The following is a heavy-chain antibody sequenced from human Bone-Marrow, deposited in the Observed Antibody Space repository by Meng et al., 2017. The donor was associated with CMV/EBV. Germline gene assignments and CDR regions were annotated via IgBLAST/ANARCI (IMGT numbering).Heavy chain of an antibody. D-gene: IGHD2-2*01. V-gene: IGHV4-39*01. CDR1: GGSISSSSYY. J-gene: IGHJ4*02. Sequence: SETLSLTCTVSGGSISSSSYYWGWIRQPPGKGLEWIGSIYYSGSTYYNPSLKSRVTISVDTPKNQFSLKLRSVAAADTAVYYCARHGISTSSEYYFDYWGQGTLVTVSS. CDR2: IYYSGST. CDR3: ARHGISTSSEYYFDY.